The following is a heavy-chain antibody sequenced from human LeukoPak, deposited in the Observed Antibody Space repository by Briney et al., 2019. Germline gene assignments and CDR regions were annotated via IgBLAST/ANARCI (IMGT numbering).Heavy chain of an antibody. D-gene: IGHD1-26*01. CDR2: ISTSSYYI. Sequence: PGGPLRLSLAASGFPLRSYGMNGVRQAPGKGLEWGFYISTSSYYIYYADSVMGRFTISRDDAKNSLYLQMDSLRADDTAVYYCARDASGSSTGLIDLWGQGTLVTVSS. V-gene: IGHV3-21*01. J-gene: IGHJ4*02. CDR1: GFPLRSYG. CDR3: ARDASGSSTGLIDL.